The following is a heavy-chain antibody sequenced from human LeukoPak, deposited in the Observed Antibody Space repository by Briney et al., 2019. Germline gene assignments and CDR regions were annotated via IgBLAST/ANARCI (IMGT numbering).Heavy chain of an antibody. D-gene: IGHD5-18*01. V-gene: IGHV1-69*13. CDR1: GGTFSSYA. CDR3: ASNDGYSYGYKFDY. Sequence: GASVKVSCKASGGTFSSYAFSWVRQAPGQGLEWMGGIIPIFGTANYAQKFQGRVTITADESTSTAYMELSSLRSEDTAVYYCASNDGYSYGYKFDYWGQGTLVTVSS. CDR2: IIPIFGTA. J-gene: IGHJ4*02.